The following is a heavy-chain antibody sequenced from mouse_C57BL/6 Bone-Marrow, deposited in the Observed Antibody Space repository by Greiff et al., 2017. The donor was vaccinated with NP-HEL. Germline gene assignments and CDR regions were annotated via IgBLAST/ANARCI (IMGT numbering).Heavy chain of an antibody. CDR3: ARWDYYGSSPFDY. CDR2: IDPSDSYT. D-gene: IGHD1-1*01. Sequence: QVQLQQPGAELVRPGTSVKLSCKASGYTFTSYWMHWVKQRPGQGLEWIGVIDPSDSYTNYNQKLKGKATLTVDTSSSTAYMQFSSLTSEDSAVDYCARWDYYGSSPFDYWGQGTTLTVSS. J-gene: IGHJ2*01. CDR1: GYTFTSYW. V-gene: IGHV1-59*01.